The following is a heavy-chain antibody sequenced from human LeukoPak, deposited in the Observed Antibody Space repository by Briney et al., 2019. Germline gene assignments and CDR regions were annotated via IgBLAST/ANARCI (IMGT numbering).Heavy chain of an antibody. Sequence: GGSLRLSCAASGFTFSSYTMNWVRQAPGKGLEWVSYISSSSSTIYYADSVKGRFTISRDNAKNSLYLQMNSLRAEDTAVYYCARARWELRYYYYMDVWGKGTTVTVSS. CDR2: ISSSSSTI. D-gene: IGHD1-26*01. CDR1: GFTFSSYT. CDR3: ARARWELRYYYYMDV. V-gene: IGHV3-48*01. J-gene: IGHJ6*03.